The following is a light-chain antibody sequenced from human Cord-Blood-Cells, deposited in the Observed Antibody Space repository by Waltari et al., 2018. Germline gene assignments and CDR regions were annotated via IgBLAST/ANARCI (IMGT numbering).Light chain of an antibody. CDR1: SSDVGGYNY. CDR2: DVS. J-gene: IGLJ2*01. Sequence: QSALTQPASVSGSPGQSITISCTGTSSDVGGYNYASWYQQHPGKAPKLMIYDVSNRPSGFSNRFSGSKSGNTASLTISGLQAEDEADYYCSSYTSSSTLVVFGGGTKLTVL. V-gene: IGLV2-14*01. CDR3: SSYTSSSTLVV.